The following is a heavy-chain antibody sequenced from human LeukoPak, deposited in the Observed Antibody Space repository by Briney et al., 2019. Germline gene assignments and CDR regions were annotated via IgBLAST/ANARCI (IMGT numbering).Heavy chain of an antibody. CDR3: ARAAPGYSYGYPNWFDP. J-gene: IGHJ5*02. CDR2: IYYSGST. D-gene: IGHD5-18*01. Sequence: SETLSLTCTVSGGSISSSSYYWGWIRQPPGKGLEWIGSIYYSGSTYYNPSLKRRVTISVDTSKNQSSLKLSSVTAAATAVYYCARAAPGYSYGYPNWFDPWGQGTLVTVSS. CDR1: GGSISSSSYY. V-gene: IGHV4-39*07.